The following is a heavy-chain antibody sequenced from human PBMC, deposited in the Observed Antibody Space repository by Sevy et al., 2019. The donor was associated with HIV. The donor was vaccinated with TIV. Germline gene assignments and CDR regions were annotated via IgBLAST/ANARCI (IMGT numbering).Heavy chain of an antibody. J-gene: IGHJ4*02. CDR1: GFMFRTYA. V-gene: IGHV3-23*01. CDR3: AKDSSGWHYFDY. Sequence: GGSLRLSCAASGFMFRTYAMSWVRQAPGKGLEWVSGISGSGDNTYYADSVKGHFTISRDNSKNTLYLQMNSLTADDTAVYFCAKDSSGWHYFDYWGQGTLVTASS. CDR2: ISGSGDNT. D-gene: IGHD6-19*01.